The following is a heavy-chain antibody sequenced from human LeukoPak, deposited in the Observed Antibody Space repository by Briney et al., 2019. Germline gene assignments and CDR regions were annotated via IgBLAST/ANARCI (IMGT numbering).Heavy chain of an antibody. V-gene: IGHV4-39*01. D-gene: IGHD3-3*01. CDR3: ARHSRSETDHFGY. Sequence: SETLSLTCTVSGGSITNANYFWGWIRQAPGKGLEWIGSIYYTGTTYYNPSLKSRVTISIDTSKNQFSLKLKSVTAADTAVYYCARHSRSETDHFGYWGQGTLVTVSS. CDR1: GGSITNANYF. CDR2: IYYTGTT. J-gene: IGHJ4*02.